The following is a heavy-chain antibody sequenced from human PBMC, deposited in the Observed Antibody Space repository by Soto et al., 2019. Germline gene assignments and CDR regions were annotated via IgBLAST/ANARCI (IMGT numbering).Heavy chain of an antibody. D-gene: IGHD6-13*01. Sequence: QLQLQESGPGLVKPSETLSLTCTVSGGSISSSSYYWGWIRQPPGKGLEWIGSIYYSGSTYYNPSLTRRSPLSVDTSKNQFSLKLSSVTAADTAVYYCARRQSSSWYGLWGQGTLVTVSS. CDR1: GGSISSSSYY. V-gene: IGHV4-39*01. CDR3: ARRQSSSWYGL. J-gene: IGHJ4*02. CDR2: IYYSGST.